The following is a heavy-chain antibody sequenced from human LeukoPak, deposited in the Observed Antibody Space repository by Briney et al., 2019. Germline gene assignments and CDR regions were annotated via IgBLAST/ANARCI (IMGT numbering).Heavy chain of an antibody. CDR1: GFSVKRNY. CDR2: VDSSDPL. Sequence: PGGSLRLSCAVSGFSVKRNYMNWVRQAPGKGLEWVSFVDSSDPLYHADSVKGRFTVSRDSSQNIIYLQLNNLEAEDTAVYYCVRDSEGAFDIWGQGTMVTVSS. J-gene: IGHJ3*02. V-gene: IGHV3-53*01. CDR3: VRDSEGAFDI.